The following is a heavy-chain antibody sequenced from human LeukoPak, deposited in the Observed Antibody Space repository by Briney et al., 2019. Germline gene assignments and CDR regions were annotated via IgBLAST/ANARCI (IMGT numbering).Heavy chain of an antibody. CDR2: ISAYNGNT. Sequence: ASVKVSCKASGYTFTSYGISWVRQAPGQGLEWMGWISAYNGNTNYAQKLQGRVTMTTDTSTSTAYMELRSLRSDDTAVYYCASGICSSTSCFDAFDIWGQGTMVTVSS. CDR3: ASGICSSTSCFDAFDI. CDR1: GYTFTSYG. D-gene: IGHD2-2*01. J-gene: IGHJ3*02. V-gene: IGHV1-18*01.